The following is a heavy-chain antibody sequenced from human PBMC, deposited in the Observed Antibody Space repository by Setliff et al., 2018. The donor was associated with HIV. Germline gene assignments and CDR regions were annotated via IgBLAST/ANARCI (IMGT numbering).Heavy chain of an antibody. J-gene: IGHJ5*02. V-gene: IGHV1-69*05. CDR3: ATQFKTTKAFDP. Sequence: GASVKVSCKASGGTFSSYAISWVRQAPGQGLEWMGGIIPIFGTANYAQKFQGRVTMTRDTSTRTVYMDLSSLRSEDTAVYYCATQFKTTKAFDPWGQGTLVTVSS. CDR1: GGTFSSYA. CDR2: IIPIFGTA. D-gene: IGHD4-17*01.